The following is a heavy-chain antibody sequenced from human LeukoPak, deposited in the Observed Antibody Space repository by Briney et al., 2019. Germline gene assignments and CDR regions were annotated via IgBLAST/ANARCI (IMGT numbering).Heavy chain of an antibody. CDR2: IYYSGST. CDR1: GGSISSGDYY. Sequence: SETLSLTCTVSGGSISSGDYYWTWIRQPPGKGLEWIGYIYYSGSTYYNPSLKSRVTISVDTSKNQFSLKLSSVTAADTAVYYCARGPPLTGSDAFDIWGQGTMVTVSS. J-gene: IGHJ3*02. CDR3: ARGPPLTGSDAFDI. V-gene: IGHV4-30-4*02.